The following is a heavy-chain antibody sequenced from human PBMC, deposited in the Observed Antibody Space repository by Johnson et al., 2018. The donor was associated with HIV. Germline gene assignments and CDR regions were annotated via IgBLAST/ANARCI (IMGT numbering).Heavy chain of an antibody. D-gene: IGHD1-26*01. CDR1: GFTFTTYD. V-gene: IGHV3-13*01. CDR2: IPTAGDT. CDR3: ARDREVGARSGTFYI. J-gene: IGHJ3*02. Sequence: MQLVESWGGLVQPGGSLRLSCAAYGFTFTTYDMHLVRQGTVKGLEWVSGIPTAGDTHYPDSVKGRFNISRENSKNTLYLQMNSLRAQDTAVYFCARDREVGARSGTFYIWGQGTMVTVS.